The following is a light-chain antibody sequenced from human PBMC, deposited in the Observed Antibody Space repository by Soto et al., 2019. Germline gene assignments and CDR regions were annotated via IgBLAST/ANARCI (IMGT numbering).Light chain of an antibody. CDR2: AAS. CDR3: QRRSH. V-gene: IGKV3-11*01. Sequence: IVLTQSPATLSLFPGERATLSCRASQSVSSYLAWYQQNPGQAPRLLMYAASNRATGIPARFSGTGSETGFTLTISILEPEDFEVDYCQRRSHVGGGTKVEIK. CDR1: QSVSSY. J-gene: IGKJ4*01.